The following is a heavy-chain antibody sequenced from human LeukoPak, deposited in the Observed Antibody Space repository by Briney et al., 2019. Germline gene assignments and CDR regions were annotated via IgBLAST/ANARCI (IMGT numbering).Heavy chain of an antibody. D-gene: IGHD2-21*01. CDR3: ARHVVGNYDLLSFDY. V-gene: IGHV4-39*01. J-gene: IGHJ4*02. CDR2: MFYSGNT. CDR1: GGSIISSSSY. Sequence: SETLSLTCGVSGGSIISSSSYWGWIRQPPGKGLEWIASMFYSGNTYYNPSLKSRVTMSVDTTENQFSLKLSSVTAADTAAYYCARHVVGNYDLLSFDYWGQGSLVTVSS.